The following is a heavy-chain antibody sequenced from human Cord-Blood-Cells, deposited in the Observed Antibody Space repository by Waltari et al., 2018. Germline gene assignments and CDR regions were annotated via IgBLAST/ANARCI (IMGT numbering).Heavy chain of an antibody. Sequence: QVQQQECGPRLGSTSSTLSPTCAVYVGCISGRKCRAWLRLPPVKGLEWTGEIYHSGSTNYNPSLKSRVTISVDKSKNQFSLKLSSVTAADTAVYYCASGSGSGSYYNPDAFDIWGQGTMVTVSS. V-gene: IGHV4-4*02. CDR1: VGCISGRKC. CDR3: ASGSGSGSYYNPDAFDI. J-gene: IGHJ3*02. D-gene: IGHD3-10*01. CDR2: IYHSGST.